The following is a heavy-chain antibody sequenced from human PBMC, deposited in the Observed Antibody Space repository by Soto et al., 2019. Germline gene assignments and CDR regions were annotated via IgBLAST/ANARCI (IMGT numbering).Heavy chain of an antibody. D-gene: IGHD2-15*01. V-gene: IGHV4-39*02. Sequence: SETLSLTWTVSGGSISSSSYCWGWIRQPPGKGLEWIGSIYYSGNTYYTPSLKSRVTISVDTSKNQFSLKLSSVTAADTAVYYCAREGGRYCTGGSCQVDYWGQGTLVTVSS. J-gene: IGHJ4*02. CDR2: IYYSGNT. CDR3: AREGGRYCTGGSCQVDY. CDR1: GGSISSSSYC.